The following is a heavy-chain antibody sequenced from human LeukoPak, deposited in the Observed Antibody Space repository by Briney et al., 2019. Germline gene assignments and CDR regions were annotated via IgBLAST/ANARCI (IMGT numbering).Heavy chain of an antibody. CDR1: GYTFTSYG. J-gene: IGHJ5*02. CDR2: ISAYNGNT. CDR3: ARDTDYYDSSGYERWFDP. D-gene: IGHD3-22*01. Sequence: GASVKVSCKASGYTFTSYGISWVRQAPGQGLEWMGWISAYNGNTNYAQKLQGRVTMTTDTSTSTASMELRSLRSDDTAVYYCARDTDYYDSSGYERWFDPWGQGTLVTVSS. V-gene: IGHV1-18*01.